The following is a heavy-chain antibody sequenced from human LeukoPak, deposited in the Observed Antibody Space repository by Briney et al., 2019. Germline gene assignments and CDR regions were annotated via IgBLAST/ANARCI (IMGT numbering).Heavy chain of an antibody. Sequence: SQTLSLTCTVSGGSISSGGYYWSWIRQHPGKGLEWIGYIYYSGSTHYNPSLKSRVTISVDTSKNQFSLKLSSVTAADTAVYYCARGQQLVVFDPWGQGTLVTVSS. CDR3: ARGQQLVVFDP. D-gene: IGHD6-13*01. CDR1: GGSISSGGYY. CDR2: IYYSGST. J-gene: IGHJ5*02. V-gene: IGHV4-31*03.